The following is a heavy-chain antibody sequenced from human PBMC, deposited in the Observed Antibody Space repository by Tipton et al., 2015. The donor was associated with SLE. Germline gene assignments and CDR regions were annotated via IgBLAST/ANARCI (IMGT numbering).Heavy chain of an antibody. CDR2: ISSSSIYI. CDR3: ARHAQGFDY. J-gene: IGHJ4*02. Sequence: SLRLSCVASGFTFRSYNMIWVRQAPGKGLEWVSSISSSSIYIYYADSVKGRFTMSRDNAKSSLYLQMNSLRAEDTAVYYCARHAQGFDYWGQGTLVTVSS. CDR1: GFTFRSYN. V-gene: IGHV3-21*04.